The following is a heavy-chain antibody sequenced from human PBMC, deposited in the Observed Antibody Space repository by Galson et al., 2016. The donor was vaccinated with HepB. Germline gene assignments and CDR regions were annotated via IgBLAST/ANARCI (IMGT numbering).Heavy chain of an antibody. CDR1: GFTFSSYG. CDR2: IWSDGSNK. CDR3: AKSATKQLRDVNAHDI. J-gene: IGHJ3*02. V-gene: IGHV3-33*06. Sequence: SLRLSCAGSGFTFSSYGMHWIRQAPGKGLEWVAVIWSDGSNKNYAGSVKGRFTISRDNSKNTLYLQMNSLRAEDTAVYYCAKSATKQLRDVNAHDIWGQGTMVTVSS. D-gene: IGHD4-17*01.